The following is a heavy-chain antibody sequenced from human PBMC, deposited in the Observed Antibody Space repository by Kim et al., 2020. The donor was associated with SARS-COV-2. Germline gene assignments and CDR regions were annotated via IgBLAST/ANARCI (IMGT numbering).Heavy chain of an antibody. V-gene: IGHV1-18*04. CDR3: ARGVAVDHTDYYFDY. D-gene: IGHD6-19*01. J-gene: IGHJ4*02. CDR1: GYTFTSHG. Sequence: ASVKVSCKASGYTFTSHGISWVRQAPGQGLEWMGWISTYNGNTNYAQKLQGRVTMTTDTSTSTAYMELRSLRSDDTAVYYCARGVAVDHTDYYFDYWGQGTLVTVSS. CDR2: ISTYNGNT.